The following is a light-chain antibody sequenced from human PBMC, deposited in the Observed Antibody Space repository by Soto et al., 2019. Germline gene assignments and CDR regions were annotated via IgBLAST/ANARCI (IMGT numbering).Light chain of an antibody. J-gene: IGLJ2*01. CDR1: TGAVTSGYY. CDR3: LLYYGGAVV. V-gene: IGLV7-43*01. CDR2: NTS. Sequence: QAVVTQEPSLTFSPGGTVTLTCASTTGAVTSGYYPNWFQQKPGQAPRALIYNTSNKHSWTPARFSGSLLGGKAALTLSGVQPEDEADYYCLLYYGGAVVFGGGTKLTVL.